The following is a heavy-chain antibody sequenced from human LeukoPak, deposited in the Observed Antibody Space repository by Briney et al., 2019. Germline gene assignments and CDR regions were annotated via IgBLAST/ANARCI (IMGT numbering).Heavy chain of an antibody. CDR2: IIPIFGTA. V-gene: IGHV1-69*13. CDR1: GYSFTSNY. CDR3: ARARISSSWPDAFDI. J-gene: IGHJ3*02. Sequence: GASVKVSCKASGYSFTSNYIHWVRQAPGQGLEWMGGIIPIFGTAKYAQKFQGRVTITADESTSTAYMELSSLRSEDTAVYYCARARISSSWPDAFDIWGQGTMVTVSS. D-gene: IGHD6-13*01.